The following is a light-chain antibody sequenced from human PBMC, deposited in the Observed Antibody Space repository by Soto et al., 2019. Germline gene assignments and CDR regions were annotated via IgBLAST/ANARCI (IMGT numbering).Light chain of an antibody. CDR1: SSDVGAYNY. Sequence: QSALTQPASVSGSPGQSITISCTGTSSDVGAYNYVSWYQQYPGKAPKLMISEVSNRPSGVSNRVSGSKSGNTASLTLSGLQAEDEANYYCTSYTTSSTWVFGGGTKLTVL. V-gene: IGLV2-14*01. J-gene: IGLJ3*02. CDR3: TSYTTSSTWV. CDR2: EVS.